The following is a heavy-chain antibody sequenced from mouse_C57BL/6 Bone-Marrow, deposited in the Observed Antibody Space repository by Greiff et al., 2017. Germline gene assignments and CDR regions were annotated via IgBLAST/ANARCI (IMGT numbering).Heavy chain of an antibody. J-gene: IGHJ2*01. CDR3: YYGSSYEGY. CDR1: GYTFTDYY. V-gene: IGHV1-19*01. Sequence: VQLQQSGPVLVKPGASVKMSCKASGYTFTDYYMNWVKQSHGKSLEWIGVINPYNGGTSYNQKFKGKATLTVDTSSSTAYMELNSLTSEDSAVYYCYYGSSYEGYWGQGTTLTVSS. D-gene: IGHD1-1*01. CDR2: INPYNGGT.